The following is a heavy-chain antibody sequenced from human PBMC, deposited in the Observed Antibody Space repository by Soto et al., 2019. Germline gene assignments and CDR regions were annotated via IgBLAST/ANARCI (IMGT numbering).Heavy chain of an antibody. J-gene: IGHJ6*02. D-gene: IGHD3-9*01. CDR3: ASISYDILTGYSSPYYYGMDV. V-gene: IGHV1-69*12. Sequence: QVQLVQSGAEVKKPGSSVKVSCKASGGTFSSYAISWVRQAPGQGLEWMGGIIPIFGTANYAQKFQGRVTITADECTSTAYMELSSLRSEDTAVYYCASISYDILTGYSSPYYYGMDVWGQGTTVTVSS. CDR1: GGTFSSYA. CDR2: IIPIFGTA.